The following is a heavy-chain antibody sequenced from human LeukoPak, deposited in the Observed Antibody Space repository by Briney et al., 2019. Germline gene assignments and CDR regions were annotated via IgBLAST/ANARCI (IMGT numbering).Heavy chain of an antibody. CDR3: AGRGSSSGTFDI. V-gene: IGHV4-61*02. J-gene: IGHJ3*02. Sequence: PSQTLSLICTVSGGSITNLDYYWTWIRQPAGKRLEWIGRIYTSGGTNYNPSLKSRVTMSVDRSKNEISLHLASLTAADTALYYCAGRGSSSGTFDIWGPGTFVTVSS. CDR2: IYTSGGT. D-gene: IGHD3-10*01. CDR1: GGSITNLDYY.